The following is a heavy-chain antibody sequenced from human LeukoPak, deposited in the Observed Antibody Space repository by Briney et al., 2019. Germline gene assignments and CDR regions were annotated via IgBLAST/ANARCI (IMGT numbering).Heavy chain of an antibody. D-gene: IGHD3-16*02. V-gene: IGHV3-23*01. CDR1: GFTFSSYG. J-gene: IGHJ1*01. Sequence: GGSLRLSCAASGFTFSSYGMNWVRQAPGNGLECVSVISASGDSTYYADSVKGRFTISRDNSKNTLFLQMNNLRAEDTAVYYCATPPHYVGLGELSPLEHWGQGTLVTVST. CDR2: ISASGDST. CDR3: ATPPHYVGLGELSPLEH.